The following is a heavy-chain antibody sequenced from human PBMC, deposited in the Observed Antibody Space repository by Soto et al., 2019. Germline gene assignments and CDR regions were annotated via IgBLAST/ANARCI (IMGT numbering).Heavy chain of an antibody. CDR1: GGSFSGYY. CDR3: ARGRIAAAGRYYYYMGV. J-gene: IGHJ6*03. CDR2: INHSGST. D-gene: IGHD6-13*01. V-gene: IGHV4-34*01. Sequence: PSETLSLTCAVYGGSFSGYYWSWIRQPPGKGLEWIGEINHSGSTNYNPSLKSRVTISVDTSKNQFSLKLSSVTAEETAVYYCARGRIAAAGRYYYYMGVWGGGTRDTDAS.